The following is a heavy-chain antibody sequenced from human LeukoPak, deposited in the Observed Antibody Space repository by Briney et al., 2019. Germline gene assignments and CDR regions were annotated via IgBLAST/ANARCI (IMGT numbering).Heavy chain of an antibody. J-gene: IGHJ4*02. D-gene: IGHD1-26*01. CDR1: DGSIRSYY. Sequence: SETLSLTCTVSDGSIRSYYWSWIWQPPGKGLEWIGYIHSSGSTHYNPSLKSRVTTSLDTSKNQFSLRLSSVTAADTAVYYCVRLGSYSDYWGQGTLVTVSS. V-gene: IGHV4-4*09. CDR2: IHSSGST. CDR3: VRLGSYSDY.